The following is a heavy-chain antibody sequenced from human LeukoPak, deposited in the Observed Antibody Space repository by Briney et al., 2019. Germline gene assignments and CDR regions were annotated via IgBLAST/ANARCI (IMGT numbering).Heavy chain of an antibody. V-gene: IGHV3-23*01. Sequence: PGRSLRLSCAASGFTFSSYAMSWVRQAPGKGLEWVSAISGSGGSTYYADSVKGRFTISRDNSKNTLYLQMNSLRAEDTAVYYCAKDPYDILTGYYWYFWGQGTLVTVSS. CDR1: GFTFSSYA. CDR2: ISGSGGST. J-gene: IGHJ4*02. D-gene: IGHD3-9*01. CDR3: AKDPYDILTGYYWYF.